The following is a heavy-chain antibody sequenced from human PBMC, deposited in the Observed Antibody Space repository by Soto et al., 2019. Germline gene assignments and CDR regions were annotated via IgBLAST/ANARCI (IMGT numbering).Heavy chain of an antibody. CDR3: ARLRPSYYDNSGYPAYYFDY. J-gene: IGHJ4*02. Sequence: PSETLSLTCIVSGGSISSNSYYWGWIRQPPGKGLEWIGSIYYSGSTSYNPSLQSRLTMSADTSRNQFSLKLSSVTAADTAVYYCARLRPSYYDNSGYPAYYFDYWGQGTLVTVSS. V-gene: IGHV4-39*01. D-gene: IGHD3-22*01. CDR2: IYYSGST. CDR1: GGSISSNSYY.